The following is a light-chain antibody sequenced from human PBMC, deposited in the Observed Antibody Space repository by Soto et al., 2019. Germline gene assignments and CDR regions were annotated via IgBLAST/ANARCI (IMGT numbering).Light chain of an antibody. V-gene: IGKV1-5*03. CDR1: QTISSW. J-gene: IGKJ1*01. CDR2: KAS. CDR3: QQYDNYWT. Sequence: IQMTQSPSTLSGSVVDRGTITCRASQTISSWLAWYQQKPGKAPKLLIYKASTLKSGVPSRLSGSGSGTEFTLTISSMKPDDFATYYCQQYDNYWTFGHGTKVDIK.